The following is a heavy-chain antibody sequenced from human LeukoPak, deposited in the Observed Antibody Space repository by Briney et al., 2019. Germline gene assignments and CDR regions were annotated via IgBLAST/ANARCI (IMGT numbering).Heavy chain of an antibody. Sequence: GGSLRLSCAASGFTFSSYGMHWVRQAPGKGLEWVAFIWYDGSNKYYADYVKGRFTISRDNSNNTLYLHVNSLRPEDTAVYYCAKGRYYNILTGYYVRRGLDYWGLGTLVTVSS. CDR3: AKGRYYNILTGYYVRRGLDY. V-gene: IGHV3-30*02. CDR1: GFTFSSYG. J-gene: IGHJ4*02. D-gene: IGHD3-9*01. CDR2: IWYDGSNK.